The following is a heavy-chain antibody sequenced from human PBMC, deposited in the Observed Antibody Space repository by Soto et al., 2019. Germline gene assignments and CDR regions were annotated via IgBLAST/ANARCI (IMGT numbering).Heavy chain of an antibody. D-gene: IGHD6-19*01. V-gene: IGHV6-1*01. CDR2: TYYRSKWYN. CDR1: GDSVSSNSAA. J-gene: IGHJ6*02. Sequence: KQSQTLSLTCAISGDSVSSNSAAWNWIRQSPSRGLEWLGRTYYRSKWYNDYAVSVKSRITINPDTSKNQFSLQLNSVTPEDTAVYYCARDPAGGDLSVYYYYYGMDVWGQGTTVTVSS. CDR3: ARDPAGGDLSVYYYYYGMDV.